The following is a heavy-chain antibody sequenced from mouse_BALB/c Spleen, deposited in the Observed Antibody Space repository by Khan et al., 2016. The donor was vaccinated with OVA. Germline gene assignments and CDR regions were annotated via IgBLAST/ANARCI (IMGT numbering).Heavy chain of an antibody. V-gene: IGHV1-4*01. D-gene: IGHD2-14*01. J-gene: IGHJ3*01. CDR1: GYTFTSYT. CDR2: INPSNGYT. Sequence: QVQLKQSGAELARPGASVKMSCKPSGYTFTSYTIHWIKKRPGQGLEWIGYINPSNGYTNYNQKFKDKATLTTDKSSTTAYLQLSSLTSDDSAVYNCVRDGAYHRNDGWFAYWGQGTLVTVSA. CDR3: VRDGAYHRNDGWFAY.